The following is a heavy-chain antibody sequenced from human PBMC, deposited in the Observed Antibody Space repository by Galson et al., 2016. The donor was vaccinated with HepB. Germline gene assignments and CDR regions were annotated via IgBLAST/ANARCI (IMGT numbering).Heavy chain of an antibody. J-gene: IGHJ6*02. CDR3: SRSLTGSYYFWGAIYNYYAMDV. Sequence: QSGAEVKKPGESLKISCRGSGYTFDSYWIGWVRQMPGKGLEWMGIIYPGDFDIRYSPSFQGQVTLSVDKSISTAYLQWSSLTASDTAMYYCSRSLTGSYYFWGAIYNYYAMDVWGQGTTVTVS. D-gene: IGHD3-3*01. CDR1: GYTFDSYW. V-gene: IGHV5-51*01. CDR2: IYPGDFDI.